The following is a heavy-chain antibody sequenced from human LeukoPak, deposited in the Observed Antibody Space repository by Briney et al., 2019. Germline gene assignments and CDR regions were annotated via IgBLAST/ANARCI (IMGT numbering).Heavy chain of an antibody. D-gene: IGHD2-21*02. V-gene: IGHV3-7*01. CDR1: GFTFSSYW. CDR2: IKQDGSEK. J-gene: IGHJ4*02. Sequence: PGGSLRLSCAASGFTFSSYWMSWVRQAPGKGLEWVANIKQDGSEKYYVDSVKGRFTISRDNAKKSLYLQMNSLGADDTAFYYCARDGRYTYCGGDCYSDSWGQGTLVTVSS. CDR3: ARDGRYTYCGGDCYSDS.